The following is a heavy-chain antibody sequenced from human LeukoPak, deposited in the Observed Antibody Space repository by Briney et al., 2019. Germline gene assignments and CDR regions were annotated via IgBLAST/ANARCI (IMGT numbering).Heavy chain of an antibody. CDR3: ARMTTVALLPEYFQH. CDR1: GFTFSYYA. CDR2: ITGSGDRA. J-gene: IGHJ1*01. D-gene: IGHD4-23*01. Sequence: PGGPLRLSCAGSGFTFSYYAMAWVRQAPGEGPVWLSAITGSGDRANYADSVKGRFTISRDNSKNTLYLQLSDLREDDTAVYYCARMTTVALLPEYFQHWGQGTLISVST. V-gene: IGHV3-23*01.